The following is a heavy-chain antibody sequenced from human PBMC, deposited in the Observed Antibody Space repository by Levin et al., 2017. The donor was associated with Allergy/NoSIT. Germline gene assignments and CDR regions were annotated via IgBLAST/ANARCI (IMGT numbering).Heavy chain of an antibody. CDR1: GFTFSSYS. CDR2: ISSSSSYI. Sequence: GGSLRLSCAASGFTFSSYSMNWVRQAPGKGLEWVSSISSSSSYIYYADSVKGRFTISRDNAKNSLYLQMNGLRAEDTAVYYCARDLTRAEAPPIDPWGQGTLVTVSS. CDR3: ARDLTRAEAPPIDP. D-gene: IGHD2-15*01. V-gene: IGHV3-21*01. J-gene: IGHJ5*02.